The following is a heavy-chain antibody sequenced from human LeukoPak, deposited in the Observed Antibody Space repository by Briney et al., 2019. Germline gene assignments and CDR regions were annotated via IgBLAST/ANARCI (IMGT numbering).Heavy chain of an antibody. V-gene: IGHV3-66*01. Sequence: PGGSLRLSCAASEFSVGSNYMTWVRQAPGKGLEWVSLIYSGGSTYYADSVKGRFTISRDNSKNTLYLQMNSLRAEDTAVYYCARAPGYGAAYYFDYWGQGTLVTVSS. CDR2: IYSGGST. CDR1: EFSVGSNY. D-gene: IGHD1-1*01. CDR3: ARAPGYGAAYYFDY. J-gene: IGHJ4*02.